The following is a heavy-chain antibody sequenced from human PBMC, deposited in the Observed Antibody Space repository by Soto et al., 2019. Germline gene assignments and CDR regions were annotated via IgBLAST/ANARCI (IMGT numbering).Heavy chain of an antibody. Sequence: QVQLVQSGAEVKKPGASVKVSCKASGYTFTSYGISWVRQAPGQGLEWMGWISAYNGNTNYAQKLQGRVTMTTDTSTSTAYMELRSLRSDDTAVYYCARDGTLTYYDSSVPPFDYWGQGTLVTVSS. CDR3: ARDGTLTYYDSSVPPFDY. J-gene: IGHJ4*02. D-gene: IGHD3-22*01. CDR1: GYTFTSYG. CDR2: ISAYNGNT. V-gene: IGHV1-18*01.